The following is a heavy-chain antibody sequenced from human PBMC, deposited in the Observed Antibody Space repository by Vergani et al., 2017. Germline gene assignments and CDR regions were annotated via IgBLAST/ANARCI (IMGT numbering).Heavy chain of an antibody. Sequence: QVQLQESGPGLVKPSETLSLTCTVSGGSISSYYWGWIRQPPGKGLEWIGSIYYSGSTYYNPSLKSRVTISVDTSKNQFSLKLSSVTAADTAVYYCARGRAIFGVVNTYYYYYYGMDVWGQGTTVTVSS. CDR2: IYYSGST. CDR1: GGSISSYY. CDR3: ARGRAIFGVVNTYYYYYYGMDV. J-gene: IGHJ6*02. V-gene: IGHV4-39*07. D-gene: IGHD3-3*01.